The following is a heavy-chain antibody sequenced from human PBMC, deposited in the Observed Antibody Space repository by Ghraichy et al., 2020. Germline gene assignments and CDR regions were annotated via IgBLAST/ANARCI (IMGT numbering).Heavy chain of an antibody. Sequence: GGSLRLSCAASGFTFSNYGMHWVRQAPGKGLEWVAFIRYDGSNLYYGDSVKGRLTISRDNSKDTLYLQMNSLRAEDTAVFYCAKDWGSYGSGGAYFDYWGQGTLVTVSS. CDR1: GFTFSNYG. CDR2: IRYDGSNL. V-gene: IGHV3-30*02. CDR3: AKDWGSYGSGGAYFDY. J-gene: IGHJ4*02. D-gene: IGHD3-10*01.